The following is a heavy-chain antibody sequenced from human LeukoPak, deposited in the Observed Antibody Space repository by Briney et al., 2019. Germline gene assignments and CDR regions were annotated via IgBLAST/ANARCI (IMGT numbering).Heavy chain of an antibody. V-gene: IGHV4-39*01. CDR2: IYYSGIT. CDR1: GDSISSSSYY. CDR3: ARHEVVRGGGTYYFDY. D-gene: IGHD3-10*01. J-gene: IGHJ4*02. Sequence: SETLSLTCTVSGDSISSSSYYWGWIRQPSGKGLEWIGSIYYSGITYYNPSLKSRVTISVDTSKNQFSLKLTSVTAADTAVYYCARHEVVRGGGTYYFDYWGQGTLVTVSS.